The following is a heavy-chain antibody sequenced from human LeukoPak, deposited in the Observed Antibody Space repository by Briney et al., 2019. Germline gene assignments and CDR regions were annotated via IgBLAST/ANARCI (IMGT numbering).Heavy chain of an antibody. Sequence: SETLSLTCTVSGGSISSYYCSWIRQPPGKGLEWIGYIYYSGSTNYNPSLKSRVTISVDTSKNQFSLKLSSVTAADTAVYYCAAHSSSWYYFDYWGQGTLVTVSS. J-gene: IGHJ4*02. CDR3: AAHSSSWYYFDY. CDR1: GGSISSYY. CDR2: IYYSGST. D-gene: IGHD6-13*01. V-gene: IGHV4-59*01.